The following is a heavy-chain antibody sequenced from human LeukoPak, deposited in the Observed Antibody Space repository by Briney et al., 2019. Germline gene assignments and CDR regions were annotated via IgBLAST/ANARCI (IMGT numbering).Heavy chain of an antibody. CDR2: IYSGGST. J-gene: IGHJ4*02. V-gene: IGHV3-66*02. Sequence: PGGSLRLSCAASGFTVSSNYMSWVRQAPGKGLEWVSVIYSGGSTYCADSVKGRFTISRDNSKNTLCLQMNSLRAEDTAVYYCASKSWIQLWAPFDYWGQGTLVTVSS. CDR3: ASKSWIQLWAPFDY. D-gene: IGHD5-18*01. CDR1: GFTVSSNY.